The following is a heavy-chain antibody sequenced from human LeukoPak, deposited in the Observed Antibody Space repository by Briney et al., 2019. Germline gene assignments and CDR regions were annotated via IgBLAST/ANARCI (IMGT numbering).Heavy chain of an antibody. J-gene: IGHJ4*02. Sequence: GGSLRLSCAASGFTFSSYSMNWVRQAPGKGLEWVSSISSSSSYIYYADSVKGRFTISRDNAKNSLYLQMNSLRAEDTAVYYCARPRDGEFLHSDYWGQGTLVTVSS. CDR1: GFTFSSYS. CDR2: ISSSSSYI. V-gene: IGHV3-21*01. CDR3: ARPRDGEFLHSDY. D-gene: IGHD3-10*01.